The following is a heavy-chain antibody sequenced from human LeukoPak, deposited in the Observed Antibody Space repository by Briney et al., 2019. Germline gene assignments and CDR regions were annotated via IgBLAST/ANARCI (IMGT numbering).Heavy chain of an antibody. CDR3: AKDGALTGDRSNFFDY. Sequence: GGSLRLSCAASGFTFDAYTMHWVRQAPGKGLEWVSLISWDGGLTYYADSVKGRFAISRVNSKNSLYLQMNSLRAEDTALYYCAKDGALTGDRSNFFDYWGQGTLVTVSS. CDR1: GFTFDAYT. J-gene: IGHJ4*02. CDR2: ISWDGGLT. D-gene: IGHD7-27*01. V-gene: IGHV3-43D*03.